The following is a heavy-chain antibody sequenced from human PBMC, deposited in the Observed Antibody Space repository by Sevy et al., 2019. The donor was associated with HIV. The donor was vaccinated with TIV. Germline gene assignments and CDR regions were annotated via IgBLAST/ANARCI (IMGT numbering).Heavy chain of an antibody. CDR1: GGSVRSSPYY. V-gene: IGHV4-39*01. CDR3: AASLPLNVVCSSTSCYGAFDY. J-gene: IGHJ4*02. D-gene: IGHD2-2*01. CDR2: TYYSGST. Sequence: SETLSLTCSVSGGSVRSSPYYWGWIRQSPGKGLEWIGSTYYSGSTYYNPSLKSRVMISLDTSRSQFSLKLNSVTAADTAVYYCAASLPLNVVCSSTSCYGAFDYWGQGTAVTVSS.